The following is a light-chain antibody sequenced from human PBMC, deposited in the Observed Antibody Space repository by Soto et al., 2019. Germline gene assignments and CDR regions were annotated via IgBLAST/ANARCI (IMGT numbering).Light chain of an antibody. CDR1: QSISSY. CDR2: AAS. J-gene: IGKJ2*01. CDR3: QQSYGTPNT. V-gene: IGKV1-39*01. Sequence: DIQMTQSPSSLSASVGDRVIITCRTSQSISSYLNWYQQKPGKAPRLLIYAASSLQSGLPSRCSGGGSGTYFTLTVSSLQPEDFATYYCQQSYGTPNTFGQGTKLEIK.